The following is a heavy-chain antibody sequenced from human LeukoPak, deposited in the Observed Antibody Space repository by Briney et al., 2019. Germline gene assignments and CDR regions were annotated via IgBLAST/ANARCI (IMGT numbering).Heavy chain of an antibody. CDR3: ARPYYDSSGYYWTFAFDI. J-gene: IGHJ3*02. V-gene: IGHV4-34*01. CDR1: GGSFSGYY. CDR2: INHSGST. Sequence: NASETLSLTCAVYGGSFSGYYWSWIRQPPGKGLEWIGEINHSGSTNYNPSLKSRVTISVDTSKNQFSLKLSSVTAADTAVYYCARPYYDSSGYYWTFAFDIWGQGTMVTVSS. D-gene: IGHD3-22*01.